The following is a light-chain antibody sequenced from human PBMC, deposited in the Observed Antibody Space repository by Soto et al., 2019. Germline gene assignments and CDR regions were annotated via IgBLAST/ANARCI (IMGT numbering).Light chain of an antibody. Sequence: VSTVAVSTKSLSPGERATLSCRASQSISSYLAWYQQKPDQAPRLLIYDASNRATGIPARFSGSGSGTDFTLTISSLEPEDFAVYYCHQRSTWPFTFGPGTKVDIK. CDR1: QSISSY. CDR3: HQRSTWPFT. CDR2: DAS. J-gene: IGKJ3*01. V-gene: IGKV3-11*01.